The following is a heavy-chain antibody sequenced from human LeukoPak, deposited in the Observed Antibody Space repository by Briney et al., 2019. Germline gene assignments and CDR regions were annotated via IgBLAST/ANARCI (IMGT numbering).Heavy chain of an antibody. CDR2: FDPEDGET. J-gene: IGHJ3*02. V-gene: IGHV1-24*01. D-gene: IGHD1-20*01. CDR1: GYTLTELS. CDR3: ATDSPLTAVDAFDI. Sequence: ASVNVSCKVSGYTLTELSMHWVRQAPGKGLEWMGGFDPEDGETIYAQKFQGRVTMTEDTSTDTAYMELSSLRSEDTAVYYCATDSPLTAVDAFDIRGQGTMVTVSS.